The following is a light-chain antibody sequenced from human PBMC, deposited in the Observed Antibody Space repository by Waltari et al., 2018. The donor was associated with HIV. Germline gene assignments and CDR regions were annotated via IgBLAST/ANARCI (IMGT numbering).Light chain of an antibody. CDR2: DAS. V-gene: IGKV3-11*01. J-gene: IGKJ4*01. Sequence: EIVLTQSPATLSLSPGERATLFCRASQTVNTYLAWYQQKPGQAPSLVIYDASTRATGVPARFSGSGSWTDFTLTISRLEPDDVAVYYCQQRTDSITFGGGTKVEIK. CDR1: QTVNTY. CDR3: QQRTDSIT.